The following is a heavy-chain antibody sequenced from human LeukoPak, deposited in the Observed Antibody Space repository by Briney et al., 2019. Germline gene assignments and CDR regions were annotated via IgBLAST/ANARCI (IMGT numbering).Heavy chain of an antibody. CDR3: ARDTFQPGLIDS. J-gene: IGHJ4*02. CDR1: GFTFSLYA. D-gene: IGHD2-2*01. V-gene: IGHV3-21*05. CDR2: INDDSSDI. Sequence: PGGCLRLSCAASGFTFSLYAMNWVRQAPGKGLEWVSYINDDSSDIHYAGSVRGRFTISRDDARKTLYLQLSSLRVEDTAVYYCARDTFQPGLIDSWGQGTLVTVSS.